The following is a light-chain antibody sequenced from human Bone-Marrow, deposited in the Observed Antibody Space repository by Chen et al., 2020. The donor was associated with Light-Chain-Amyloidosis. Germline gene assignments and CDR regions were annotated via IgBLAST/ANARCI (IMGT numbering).Light chain of an antibody. CDR1: QSVLYSSNNMNY. CDR3: QQYYSTPPIA. CDR2: WAS. V-gene: IGKV4-1*01. J-gene: IGKJ5*01. Sequence: DIVMTQSPDSLAVSLGERATINCKSSQSVLYSSNNMNYLAGYQQKPGQPPKLLIYWASTRESGVPDRFSGSGYGTDFTLPISSLQAEDVAVYYCQQYYSTPPIAFGQGTRLEIK.